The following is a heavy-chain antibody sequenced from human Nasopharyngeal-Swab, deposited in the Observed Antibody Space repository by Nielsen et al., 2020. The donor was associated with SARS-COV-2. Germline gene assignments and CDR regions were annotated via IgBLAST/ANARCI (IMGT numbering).Heavy chain of an antibody. V-gene: IGHV3-30-3*01. Sequence: GRQVPGKGVECVVVISYDGSNKYYADSVKGRFTISRDNFKNRQYLQMNSLRAEATDVYYCARDRFKKQGYMDVWGQGTTVTVSS. CDR3: ARDRFKKQGYMDV. CDR2: ISYDGSNK. D-gene: IGHD3-3*01. J-gene: IGHJ6*02.